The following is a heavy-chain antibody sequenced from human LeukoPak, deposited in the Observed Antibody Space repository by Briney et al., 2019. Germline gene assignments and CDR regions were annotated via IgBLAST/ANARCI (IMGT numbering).Heavy chain of an antibody. J-gene: IGHJ5*02. CDR1: GYTLTELS. CDR2: FDPEDGET. Sequence: ASVKVSCKVSGYTLTELSMHWVRQAPGKGLEWMGGFDPEDGETIYAQKFQGRVTMTEDTSTDTAYMELSSLRSEDTAVYYCATGKNPLYYYGSGNNWFDPWGQGTLATVSS. V-gene: IGHV1-24*01. CDR3: ATGKNPLYYYGSGNNWFDP. D-gene: IGHD3-10*01.